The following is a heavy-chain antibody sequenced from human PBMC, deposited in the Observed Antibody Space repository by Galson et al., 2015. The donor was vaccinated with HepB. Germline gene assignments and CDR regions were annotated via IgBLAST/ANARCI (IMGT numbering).Heavy chain of an antibody. CDR2: ISYDGSNK. V-gene: IGHV3-30-3*01. Sequence: SCKASGGTFSSYAMHWVRQAPGKGLEWVAVISYDGSNKYYADSVKGRFTISRDNSKNTLYLQMNSLRAEDTAVYYCARDHRRFLEWDNYFDYWGQGTLVTVSS. CDR3: ARDHRRFLEWDNYFDY. J-gene: IGHJ4*02. CDR1: GGTFSSYA. D-gene: IGHD3-3*01.